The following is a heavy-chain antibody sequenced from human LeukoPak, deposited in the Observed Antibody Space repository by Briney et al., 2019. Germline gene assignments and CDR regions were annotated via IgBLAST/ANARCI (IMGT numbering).Heavy chain of an antibody. V-gene: IGHV4-59*01. J-gene: IGHJ4*02. CDR3: ARGLGYDYTPLDY. D-gene: IGHD5-12*01. CDR1: GGSISSYY. CDR2: IYYSGST. Sequence: SETLSLTCTVSGGSISSYYWSWLRQPPGKGLEWIGYIYYSGSTNYNPSLKSRVTISVDTSKNQFSLKLSSVTAADTAVYYCARGLGYDYTPLDYWGQGTLVTVSS.